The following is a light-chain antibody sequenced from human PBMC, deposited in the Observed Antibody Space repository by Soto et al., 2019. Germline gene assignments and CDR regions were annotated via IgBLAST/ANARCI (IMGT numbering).Light chain of an antibody. J-gene: IGLJ1*01. CDR2: DVS. CDR3: CSHAGSYTAYV. V-gene: IGLV2-11*01. Sequence: QSALTQPRSVSGSPGQSVTISCTGTSSDVGGYNYVSWYQQHPGKAPKVMIYDVSKRPSGVPDRFSGSKSGNTASLTISGLQAEDEADYYCCSHAGSYTAYVVGTGTKVTV. CDR1: SSDVGGYNY.